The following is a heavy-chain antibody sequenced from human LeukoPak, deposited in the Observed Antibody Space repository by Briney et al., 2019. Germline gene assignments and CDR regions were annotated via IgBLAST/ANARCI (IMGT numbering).Heavy chain of an antibody. CDR3: ARADSSGYQRQFDY. Sequence: GGSLRLSCAASGFTVSSNYMSWVRQAPGKGLEWVSIIYSGGSTYYADSVKGRFTISRDISKNTLYLQMNSLRAEDTAAYYCARADSSGYQRQFDYWGQGTLDTVSS. CDR1: GFTVSSNY. J-gene: IGHJ4*02. D-gene: IGHD3-22*01. V-gene: IGHV3-53*01. CDR2: IYSGGST.